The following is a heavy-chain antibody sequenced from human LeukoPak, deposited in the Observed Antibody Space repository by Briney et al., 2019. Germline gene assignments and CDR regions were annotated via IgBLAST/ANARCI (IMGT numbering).Heavy chain of an antibody. V-gene: IGHV3-23*01. CDR3: AKEPYDSPGYADY. Sequence: PGGSLRLSCAASGFTFSSYSMSWVRQAPGKGLEWISAINGGGVDTYYAASVKGRFTIFRDNSKNELYVQMKSLRADDTAVYYCAKEPYDSPGYADYWGQGTLVTVSS. CDR1: GFTFSSYS. D-gene: IGHD3-22*01. CDR2: INGGGVDT. J-gene: IGHJ4*02.